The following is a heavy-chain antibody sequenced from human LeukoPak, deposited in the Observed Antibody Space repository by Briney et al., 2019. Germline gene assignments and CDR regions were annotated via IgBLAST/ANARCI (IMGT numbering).Heavy chain of an antibody. CDR2: IIPILGIA. D-gene: IGHD4-11*01. Sequence: SVKVSCKASGGTFSSYTISWVRQAPGQGLEWMGRIIPILGIANYAQKFQGRVTITADKSTSTAYMELSSLRSEDTAVYYCARDLYRDSLPVSWFDPWGQGTLVTVSS. J-gene: IGHJ5*02. V-gene: IGHV1-69*04. CDR3: ARDLYRDSLPVSWFDP. CDR1: GGTFSSYT.